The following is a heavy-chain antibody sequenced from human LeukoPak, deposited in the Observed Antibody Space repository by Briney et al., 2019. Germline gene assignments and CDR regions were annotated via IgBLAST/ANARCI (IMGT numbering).Heavy chain of an antibody. CDR1: GLTFSKYS. CDR2: ISGSGGST. Sequence: GGSLRLSCAASGLTFSKYSMTWVRQAPGKGLEWVSAISGSGGSTYYADSVKGRFTISRDNSKNTLYLQTNSLRAEDTAVYYCAKGPFDFWSGPSHYWGQGTLVTVSS. J-gene: IGHJ4*02. V-gene: IGHV3-23*01. D-gene: IGHD3-3*01. CDR3: AKGPFDFWSGPSHY.